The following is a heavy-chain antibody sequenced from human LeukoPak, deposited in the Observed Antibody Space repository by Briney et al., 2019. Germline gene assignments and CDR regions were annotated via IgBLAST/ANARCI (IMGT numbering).Heavy chain of an antibody. Sequence: GGSLRLSCAASGFTFSSYAMSWVRQAPGKGLEWVSGISGSGGSTYYADSVKGRFTISRDNSRNTVYLQMNSPRAEDTAVYYCASGYSSGWYYFDYWGQGTLVTVSS. CDR3: ASGYSSGWYYFDY. CDR2: ISGSGGST. J-gene: IGHJ4*02. V-gene: IGHV3-23*01. CDR1: GFTFSSYA. D-gene: IGHD6-19*01.